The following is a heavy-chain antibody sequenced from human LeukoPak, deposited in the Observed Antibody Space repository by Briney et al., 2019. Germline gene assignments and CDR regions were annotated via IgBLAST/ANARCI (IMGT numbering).Heavy chain of an antibody. V-gene: IGHV4-59*01. D-gene: IGHD3-16*01. CDR1: GVSISSFY. Sequence: SETLSLTCTVSGVSISSFYWNWIRQPPGKGLEWIAYIYYSGSTNYNPSLKSRVTISIDTSNNQFSLRVSSVTAADTAVYYCASDAGWGTYDYWGQGTLVTVSS. J-gene: IGHJ4*02. CDR3: ASDAGWGTYDY. CDR2: IYYSGST.